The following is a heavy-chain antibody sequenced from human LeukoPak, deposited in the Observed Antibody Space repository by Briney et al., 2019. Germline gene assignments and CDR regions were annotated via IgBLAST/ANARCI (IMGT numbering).Heavy chain of an antibody. CDR2: IYSGGST. CDR1: GFTVSSNY. Sequence: GGSLRLSCAASGFTVSSNYMNWVRQAPGKGLEWVSVIYSGGSTYYADSVKGRFTISRDNSKNTLYLQMNSLRAEDTAVYYCAKGPTVTITFDYWGQGTLVTVSS. V-gene: IGHV3-53*01. D-gene: IGHD4-17*01. J-gene: IGHJ4*02. CDR3: AKGPTVTITFDY.